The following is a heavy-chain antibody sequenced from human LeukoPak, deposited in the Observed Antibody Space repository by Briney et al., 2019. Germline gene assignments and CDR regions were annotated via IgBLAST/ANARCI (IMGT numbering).Heavy chain of an antibody. V-gene: IGHV1-2*02. J-gene: IGHJ3*01. CDR2: INPNSGGT. CDR1: GYTFTGYY. Sequence: ASVTVSCKTSGYTFTGYYMHWVRQAPGQGLEWMGWINPNSGGTNYAQKFQGRVTMTRDTSISTAYMELSRLRSDDTAMFYCARDPPGTTAFDLWGQGTMVTVSS. D-gene: IGHD1-1*01. CDR3: ARDPPGTTAFDL.